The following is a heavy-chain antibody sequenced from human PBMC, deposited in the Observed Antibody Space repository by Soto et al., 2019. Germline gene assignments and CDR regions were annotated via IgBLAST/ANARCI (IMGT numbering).Heavy chain of an antibody. CDR3: ATATYDSSGYYYYFDY. Sequence: PGGSLRLSCAASVFTASSNYMSWVRQAPGKGLEWVSVIYSGGSTYYADSVKGRFTISRDNSKNTLYLQMNSLRAEDTAVYYCATATYDSSGYYYYFDYWGQGTLVTVSS. D-gene: IGHD3-22*01. V-gene: IGHV3-66*01. CDR2: IYSGGST. CDR1: VFTASSNY. J-gene: IGHJ4*02.